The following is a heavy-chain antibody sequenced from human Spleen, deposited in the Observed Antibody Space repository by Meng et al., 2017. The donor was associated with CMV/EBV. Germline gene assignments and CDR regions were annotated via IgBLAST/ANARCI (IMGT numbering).Heavy chain of an antibody. CDR2: ISSSSSYI. V-gene: IGHV3-21*01. D-gene: IGHD3-3*01. CDR1: GFTFSSYS. Sequence: GGSLRLSCAASGFTFSSYSMNWVRQAPGKGLEWVSSISSSSSYIYYADSVKGRFTISRDNAKNSLYLQMNSLRAEDTAVYYCARDLTYYDFWSGYYSYFDYWGQGTLVTVSS. J-gene: IGHJ4*02. CDR3: ARDLTYYDFWSGYYSYFDY.